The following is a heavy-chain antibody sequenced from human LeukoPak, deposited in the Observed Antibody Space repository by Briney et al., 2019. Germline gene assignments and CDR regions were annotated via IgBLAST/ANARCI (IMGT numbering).Heavy chain of an antibody. CDR1: GYSISSGYY. D-gene: IGHD5-18*01. CDR2: IYHSGRT. J-gene: IGHJ4*02. Sequence: SETLSLTCTVSGYSISSGYYWGWIRQPPGKGLEWIGSIYHSGRTFYNPSLKSRVTISVDTSKNQFSLKLASVTAADTAVYYCTRQARDSYGYVLDYWGQGTLVTVSS. CDR3: TRQARDSYGYVLDY. V-gene: IGHV4-38-2*02.